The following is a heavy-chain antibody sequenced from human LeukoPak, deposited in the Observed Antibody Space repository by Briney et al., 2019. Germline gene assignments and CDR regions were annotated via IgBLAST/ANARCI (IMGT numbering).Heavy chain of an antibody. V-gene: IGHV4-39*01. CDR1: GGSISSYY. CDR2: IYYSGST. J-gene: IGHJ4*02. D-gene: IGHD3-3*01. CDR3: ARTPRTPYDFWSGYTVYFDY. Sequence: PSETLSLTCTVSGGSISSYYWGWIRQPPGKGLEWIGSIYYSGSTYYNPSLKSRVTISVDTSKNQFSLKLSSVTAADTAVYYCARTPRTPYDFWSGYTVYFDYWGQGTLVTVSS.